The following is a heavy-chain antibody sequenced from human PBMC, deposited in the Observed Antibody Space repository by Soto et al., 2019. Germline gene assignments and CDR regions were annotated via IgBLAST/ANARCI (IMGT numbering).Heavy chain of an antibody. Sequence: QVQLVESGGGVVQAGRSLRLSCAVSGFTFNNYVMHWFRQAPGKGLEWVATISYDGSNKYYADSVKGRFNIARDNSKNTVYLQMNSLRAEDTAVYYCARALGAAARLEMFDYWGQGTLVTVSS. D-gene: IGHD6-6*01. CDR2: ISYDGSNK. J-gene: IGHJ4*02. CDR1: GFTFNNYV. CDR3: ARALGAAARLEMFDY. V-gene: IGHV3-30*04.